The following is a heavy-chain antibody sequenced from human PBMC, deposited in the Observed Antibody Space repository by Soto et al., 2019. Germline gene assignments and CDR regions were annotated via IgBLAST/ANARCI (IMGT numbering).Heavy chain of an antibody. CDR1: GXSISSGGYS. J-gene: IGHJ4*02. D-gene: IGHD4-17*01. V-gene: IGHV4-30-2*01. Sequence: LALTFAVSGXSISSGGYSWSWIRQPPGKGLEWIGYIYHSGSTYYNPSLKSRVTISVDRSKNQFSLKLSSVTAADTAVYYCARGLNYGYFDYWGQGTLVTVSS. CDR2: IYHSGST. CDR3: ARGLNYGYFDY.